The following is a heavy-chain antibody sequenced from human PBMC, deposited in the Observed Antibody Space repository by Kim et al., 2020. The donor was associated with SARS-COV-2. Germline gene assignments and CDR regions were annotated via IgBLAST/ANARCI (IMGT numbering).Heavy chain of an antibody. CDR3: AKGGDYYEERLNWFDP. D-gene: IGHD3-22*01. CDR2: ISYDGSNK. V-gene: IGHV3-30*18. J-gene: IGHJ5*02. CDR1: GFTFSSYG. Sequence: GGSLRLSCAASGFTFSSYGMHWVRQAPGKGLEWVAVISYDGSNKYYADSVKGRFTISRDNSKNTLYLQMNSLRAEDTAVYYCAKGGDYYEERLNWFDPWGQGTLVTVSS.